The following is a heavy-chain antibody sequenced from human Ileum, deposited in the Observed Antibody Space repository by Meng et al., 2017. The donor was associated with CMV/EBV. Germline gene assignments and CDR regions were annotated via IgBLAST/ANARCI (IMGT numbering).Heavy chain of an antibody. V-gene: IGHV3-30*02. CDR2: IRYDASEK. Sequence: SCAASGFPFTSYGMHWVRQAPGKGLEWLAFIRYDASEKYYADSVKGRFTISSDNSKNTLYLQMNSLIAEDTAVYYCATQNSATFSYYFDYWGQGTLVTVSS. D-gene: IGHD1/OR15-1a*01. CDR3: ATQNSATFSYYFDY. CDR1: GFPFTSYG. J-gene: IGHJ4*02.